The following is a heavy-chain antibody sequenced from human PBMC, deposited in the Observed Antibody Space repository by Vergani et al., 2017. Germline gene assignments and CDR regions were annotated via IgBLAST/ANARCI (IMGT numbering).Heavy chain of an antibody. V-gene: IGHV4-59*01. Sequence: QVQLQESGPGLVKPSETLSLTCTVSGGSISSYYWSWIRQPPGKGLEWIGYIYYSGSTNYNPSLQSRVTISVDTSKNQFSLKLSSVTAADTAVYYCARVRAFPGIVGGDGIFDYWGQGTLVTVSS. J-gene: IGHJ4*02. D-gene: IGHD1-26*01. CDR3: ARVRAFPGIVGGDGIFDY. CDR2: IYYSGST. CDR1: GGSISSYY.